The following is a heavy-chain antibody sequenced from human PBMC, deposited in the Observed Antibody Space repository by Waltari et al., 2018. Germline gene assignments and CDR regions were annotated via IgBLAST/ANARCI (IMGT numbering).Heavy chain of an antibody. CDR1: GFTFSGSA. Sequence: EVQLVESGGGLVQPGGSLKLSCAASGFTFSGSAMHWVRQASGKGLEWVGRIRSKANSYATAYAASVKGRFTISRDDSKNTAYLQMNSLKTEDTAVYYCTRPVKGSNAFDIWGQGTMVTVSS. V-gene: IGHV3-73*02. J-gene: IGHJ3*02. D-gene: IGHD3-16*02. CDR2: IRSKANSYAT. CDR3: TRPVKGSNAFDI.